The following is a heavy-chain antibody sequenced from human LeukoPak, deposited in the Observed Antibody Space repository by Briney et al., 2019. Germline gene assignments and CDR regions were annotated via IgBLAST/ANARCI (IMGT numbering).Heavy chain of an antibody. CDR1: GFTFSNYW. Sequence: GGSLRLSCAASGFTFSNYWMHWVRQAPEKGLEWVSAITGSGGGTYYADSVKGRFTISRDNSKNTLYLQMNGLRADDTAVYYCAKDPNGDFIGAFDFWGQGTMVTVSS. J-gene: IGHJ3*01. D-gene: IGHD4-17*01. CDR2: ITGSGGGT. V-gene: IGHV3-23*01. CDR3: AKDPNGDFIGAFDF.